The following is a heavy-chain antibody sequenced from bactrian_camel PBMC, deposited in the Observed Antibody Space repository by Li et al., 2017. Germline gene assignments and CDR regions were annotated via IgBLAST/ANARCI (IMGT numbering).Heavy chain of an antibody. J-gene: IGHJ4*01. CDR3: AAVGGAGFDGYCYGDNKY. V-gene: IGHV3S53*01. CDR2: LDKDGST. Sequence: HVQLVESGGGSVQTGGSLRLSCAASGKTDRIYCMAWFRQAPGKAREGVAALDKDGSTSYADSVTGRFTISKDNAENTLYLQMDSLKPEDTAMYYCAAVGGAGFDGYCYGDNKYWSQGTQVTVS. D-gene: IGHD3*01. CDR1: GKTDRIYC.